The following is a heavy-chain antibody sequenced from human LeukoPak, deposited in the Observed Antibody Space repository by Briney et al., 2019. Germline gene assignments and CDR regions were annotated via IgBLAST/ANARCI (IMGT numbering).Heavy chain of an antibody. D-gene: IGHD3-10*01. CDR3: AAFPRSTIRGVTMEPIDY. Sequence: GGSLRLSCAASGFTFSSYAMNWVRQAPGKGLEWVSGISGSGDTTYYTDSVKGRFTISRDYSKNTLHLQMNSLRVEDTAVYYCAAFPRSTIRGVTMEPIDYWGLGTLVTVSS. CDR2: ISGSGDTT. J-gene: IGHJ4*02. V-gene: IGHV3-23*01. CDR1: GFTFSSYA.